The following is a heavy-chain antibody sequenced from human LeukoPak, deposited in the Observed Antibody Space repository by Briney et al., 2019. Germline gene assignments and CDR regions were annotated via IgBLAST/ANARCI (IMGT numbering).Heavy chain of an antibody. V-gene: IGHV3-30*18. CDR1: GFTFSSFG. CDR2: ISYDGSNK. J-gene: IGHJ4*02. D-gene: IGHD3-22*01. Sequence: GGSLRLSCAASGFTFSSFGMHWVRQAPGKGLEWVAVISYDGSNKYYADSVKGRFTISRDNSKNTLYLQMNSLRAEDTAVYYCAKDSNYYDSSGYYMGAFDYWGQGTLVTVSS. CDR3: AKDSNYYDSSGYYMGAFDY.